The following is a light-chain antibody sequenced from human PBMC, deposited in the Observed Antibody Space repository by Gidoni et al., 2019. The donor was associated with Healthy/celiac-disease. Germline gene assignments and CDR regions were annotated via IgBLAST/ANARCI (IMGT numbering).Light chain of an antibody. Sequence: DLQMTQSPSSLSASVGDRVTITCRASQGISHYLAWYQQKPGKVPKLLIYAASTLQSGVPSRFSGSGSGTDFTLTISSLQPEDVATYYCQKDNSAPYTFGQGTKLEIK. CDR1: QGISHY. J-gene: IGKJ2*01. CDR2: AAS. V-gene: IGKV1-27*01. CDR3: QKDNSAPYT.